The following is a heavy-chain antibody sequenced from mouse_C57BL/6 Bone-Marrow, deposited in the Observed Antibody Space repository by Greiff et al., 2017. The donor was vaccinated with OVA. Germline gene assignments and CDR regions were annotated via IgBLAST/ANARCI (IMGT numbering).Heavy chain of an antibody. CDR3: AKGVMVTTRAMDD. Sequence: VQLQQSGPELVKPGASVKISCKASGYAFSSSWMNWVKQRPGKGLEWIGRIYPGDGDTNYNGKFKGKATLTADKSSSTAYMQLSSLTSEDSAVYFCAKGVMVTTRAMDDWGQGTSVTVSS. CDR2: IYPGDGDT. J-gene: IGHJ4*01. CDR1: GYAFSSSW. V-gene: IGHV1-82*01. D-gene: IGHD2-2*01.